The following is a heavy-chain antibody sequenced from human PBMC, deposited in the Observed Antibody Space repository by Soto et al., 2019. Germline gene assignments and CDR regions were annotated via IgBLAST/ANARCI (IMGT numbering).Heavy chain of an antibody. CDR2: INADRTST. Sequence: GALRLSCAASGFTFSNSWMHWVRQVSGKGLEWVSRINADRTSTSYADSVKGRFTISRDNAKNTLYLHVNSLRAEDTAVYYCVKVLARGVGVPRFYFDSWGQGALVTVSS. CDR3: VKVLARGVGVPRFYFDS. V-gene: IGHV3-74*01. J-gene: IGHJ4*02. D-gene: IGHD2-8*01. CDR1: GFTFSNSW.